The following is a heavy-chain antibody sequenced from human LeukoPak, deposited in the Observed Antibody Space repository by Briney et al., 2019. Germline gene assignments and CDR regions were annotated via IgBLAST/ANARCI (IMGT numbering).Heavy chain of an antibody. CDR3: ARINCSSTSCSSFDY. CDR2: IYTSGST. D-gene: IGHD2-2*01. V-gene: IGHV4-4*07. Sequence: ETLSLTCTVSGGSMDTYYWSWIRQPAGKGLEWIGRIYTSGSTNYNPSLKSRVTMSVDTSKNQFFLDLNSVTAADTAVYYCARINCSSTSCSSFDYWGQGTLVTVSS. CDR1: GGSMDTYY. J-gene: IGHJ4*02.